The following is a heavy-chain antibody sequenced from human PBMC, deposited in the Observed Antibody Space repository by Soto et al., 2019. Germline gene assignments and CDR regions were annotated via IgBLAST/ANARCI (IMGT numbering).Heavy chain of an antibody. J-gene: IGHJ4*02. CDR2: INPSGGGT. CDR3: ARDFYPLAYYFDY. V-gene: IGHV1-46*01. Sequence: ASVKVSCKASGYTFRLYFMHWVRQAPGEGLEWMGTINPSGGGTKYAQKFQGRVTMSTDTSTNTAYMELRSLRSDDTAVYYCARDFYPLAYYFDYWGQGTLVTVSS. CDR1: GYTFRLYF.